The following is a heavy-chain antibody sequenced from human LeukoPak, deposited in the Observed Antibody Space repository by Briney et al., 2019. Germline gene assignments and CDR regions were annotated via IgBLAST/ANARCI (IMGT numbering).Heavy chain of an antibody. CDR1: GYSFTSYL. Sequence: ASAKVSCKASGYSFTSYLISWVRQVPGQGLEWMGWISGHNGNTDYAQKFKDRVTLTTDTSSSTAYMELRSLTSDDTAVYFCARIWAEFQRVCDFWGQGTLVTLPP. D-gene: IGHD3-10*01. CDR3: ARIWAEFQRVCDF. V-gene: IGHV1-18*01. CDR2: ISGHNGNT. J-gene: IGHJ4*02.